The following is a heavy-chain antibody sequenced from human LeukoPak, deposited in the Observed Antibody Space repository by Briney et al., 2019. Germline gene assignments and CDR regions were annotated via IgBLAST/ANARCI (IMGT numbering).Heavy chain of an antibody. J-gene: IGHJ4*02. CDR3: ARLRGGGSYGLVDY. D-gene: IGHD5-18*01. CDR2: IYYTGST. V-gene: IGHV4-59*01. Sequence: SETLSLTCTVSGGSISSYYWSWIRQPPGKGLEWIGYIYYTGSTNYNPSLKSRVTISVDTSKNQFSLKLSSETAADTAVYYCARLRGGGSYGLVDYWGQGTLVTVSS. CDR1: GGSISSYY.